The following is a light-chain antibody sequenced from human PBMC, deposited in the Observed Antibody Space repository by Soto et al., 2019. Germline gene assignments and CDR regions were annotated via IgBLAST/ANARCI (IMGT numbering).Light chain of an antibody. CDR2: DAS. CDR1: QTVGTY. Sequence: PGETATLSCRASQTVGTYLAWYQQKPGQAPRLLISDASNRATGVPTRFSGSGSGTDFTLTISSLEPEDFAVYFCQQRNNWPRITFGQGTRLEI. CDR3: QQRNNWPRIT. V-gene: IGKV3-11*01. J-gene: IGKJ5*01.